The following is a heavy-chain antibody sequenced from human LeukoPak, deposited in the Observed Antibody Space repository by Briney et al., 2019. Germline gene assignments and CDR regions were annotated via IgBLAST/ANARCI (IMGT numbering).Heavy chain of an antibody. CDR3: ARGYSSSSGWFDP. CDR1: GGSISSGGYY. D-gene: IGHD6-6*01. CDR2: IYYSGST. J-gene: IGHJ5*02. Sequence: SQTLSLTCTVSGGSISSGGYYWSWIRQHPGKGLEWIGYIYYSGSTYYNPSLKSRVTISVDTSKNQFSPKLSSVTAADTAVYYCARGYSSSSGWFDPWGQGTLVTVSS. V-gene: IGHV4-31*03.